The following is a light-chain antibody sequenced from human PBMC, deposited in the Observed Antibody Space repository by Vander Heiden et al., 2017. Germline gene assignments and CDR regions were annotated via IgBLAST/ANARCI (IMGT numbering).Light chain of an antibody. CDR3: QQDDTYPLT. Sequence: AIRMTQSPSSLSASTGDRVTITCRASQGISSYLAWYQQKPGKAPKLLLYAASTFQSGVPSRFRGSGSGTDFTLTISCLQSEDFATYYCQQDDTYPLTFGQGTKVEIK. V-gene: IGKV1-8*01. CDR1: QGISSY. J-gene: IGKJ1*01. CDR2: AAS.